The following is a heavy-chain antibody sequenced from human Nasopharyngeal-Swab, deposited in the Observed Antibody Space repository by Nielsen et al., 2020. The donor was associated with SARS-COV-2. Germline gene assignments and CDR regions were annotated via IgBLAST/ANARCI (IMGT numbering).Heavy chain of an antibody. Sequence: KVSGKGSGDSLTSYGIGGVRQMPGKGREWMGIIYPGDSGTRYSPSFQGQVTISADTSISTAYLQWSSLKASDTAVYYCARGVGMGDKNWFDPWGQGTLVTVSS. J-gene: IGHJ5*02. CDR3: ARGVGMGDKNWFDP. V-gene: IGHV5-51*01. D-gene: IGHD3-3*01. CDR1: GDSLTSYG. CDR2: IYPGDSGT.